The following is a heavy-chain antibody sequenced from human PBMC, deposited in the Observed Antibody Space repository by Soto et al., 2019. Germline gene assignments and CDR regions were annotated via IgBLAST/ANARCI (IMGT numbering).Heavy chain of an antibody. D-gene: IGHD2-21*02. V-gene: IGHV4-59*01. Sequence: PSETLSLTCTVSGGSISGYYWSWIRQPPGKGLEWIGYMYKTGSTVYNPSFRSRVTISVDTSKSQFSPRLNSVTAADTAVYYCARDLWGYCGTDCYPLDVWGQGTTVTVS. CDR2: MYKTGST. CDR1: GGSISGYY. CDR3: ARDLWGYCGTDCYPLDV. J-gene: IGHJ6*02.